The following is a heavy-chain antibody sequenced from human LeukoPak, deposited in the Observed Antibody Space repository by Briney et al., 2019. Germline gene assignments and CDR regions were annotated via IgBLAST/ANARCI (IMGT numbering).Heavy chain of an antibody. Sequence: SETLSLTCTVSGGSMSDYFWTWIRQPPGKGLEWIGTIYHSGSTYYNPSLQSRVTISVDTSKNQFSLKLTSVTAADTAVYYCARVVVVTANIDYWGQGTLVTVSS. V-gene: IGHV4-38-2*02. CDR1: GGSMSDYF. D-gene: IGHD2-21*02. CDR2: IYHSGST. J-gene: IGHJ4*02. CDR3: ARVVVVTANIDY.